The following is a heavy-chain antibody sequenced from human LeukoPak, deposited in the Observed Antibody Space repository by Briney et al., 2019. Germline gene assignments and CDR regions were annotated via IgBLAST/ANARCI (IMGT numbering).Heavy chain of an antibody. CDR3: ARVGRAVAGTRN. V-gene: IGHV4-39*07. J-gene: IGHJ4*02. Sequence: KSSETLSLTCTVSGGSISCGSYYWGWIRQPPGKGLEWIGSIYYSGSTYYNPSLKSRVTISVDTSKNQFSLKLSSVTAADTAVYYCARVGRAVAGTRNWGQGTLVTVSS. D-gene: IGHD6-19*01. CDR2: IYYSGST. CDR1: GGSISCGSYY.